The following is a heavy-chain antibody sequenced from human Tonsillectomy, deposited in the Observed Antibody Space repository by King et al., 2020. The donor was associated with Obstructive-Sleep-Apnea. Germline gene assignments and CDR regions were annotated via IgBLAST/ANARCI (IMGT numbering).Heavy chain of an antibody. CDR3: ASNPGIASY. CDR2: IYYSGST. Sequence: VQLQESGPGLVKPSETLSLTCTVSGGSISSSSYYWGWIRQPPGKGLGWIGSIYYSGSTYYNPSLKSRVTISVDTSKNQFSLKLCSVTAADTAVYYCASNPGIASYWGQGTLVTVSS. D-gene: IGHD6-13*01. V-gene: IGHV4-39*01. CDR1: GGSISSSSYY. J-gene: IGHJ4*02.